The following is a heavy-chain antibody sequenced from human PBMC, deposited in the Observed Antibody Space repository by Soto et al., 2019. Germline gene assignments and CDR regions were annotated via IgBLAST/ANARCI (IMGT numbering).Heavy chain of an antibody. CDR1: GFTFSSYW. D-gene: IGHD6-13*01. CDR2: IKQDGSEK. CDR3: ATSRTFDY. Sequence: GGSLRLSCAVSGFTFSSYWMNWVRQAPGKGLEWEANIKQDGSEKYYVDSAKGRFTISRDNAKNSLYLQMNSLSAEDTAIYYCATSRTFDYWGQGTLVTVSS. J-gene: IGHJ4*02. V-gene: IGHV3-7*01.